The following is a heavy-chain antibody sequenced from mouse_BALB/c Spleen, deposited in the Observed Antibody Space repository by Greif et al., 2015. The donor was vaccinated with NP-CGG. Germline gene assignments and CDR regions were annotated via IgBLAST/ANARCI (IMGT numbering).Heavy chain of an antibody. V-gene: IGHV5-6-2*01. J-gene: IGHJ2*01. CDR3: AREGALRYYFDY. CDR2: INSNGGST. Sequence: EVKLVESGGGLVKLGGSLKLSCAASGFTFSSYYMSWVRQTPEKRLELVAAINSNGGSTYYPDTVKGRFTISRDNAKNTLDLQMSSLKSEDTALYYCAREGALRYYFDYWGQGTTLTVSS. D-gene: IGHD1-1*01. CDR1: GFTFSSYY.